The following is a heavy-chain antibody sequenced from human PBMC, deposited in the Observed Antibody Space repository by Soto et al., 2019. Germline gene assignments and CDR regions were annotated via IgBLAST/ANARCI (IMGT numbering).Heavy chain of an antibody. J-gene: IGHJ4*02. CDR3: AMQRGGVVY. D-gene: IGHD6-25*01. CDR1: GYSFTGNS. CDR2: INPNNGGT. Sequence: QVHLVQSGAEVKKPGASVKVSCKASGYSFTGNSMHWVRQAPGQGLEWMGWINPNNGGTSYAQKLQGRVTMTRDTAMSTAYMDLSRLNSDDTAVYSCAMQRGGVVYWGQGTLVTVSS. V-gene: IGHV1-2*02.